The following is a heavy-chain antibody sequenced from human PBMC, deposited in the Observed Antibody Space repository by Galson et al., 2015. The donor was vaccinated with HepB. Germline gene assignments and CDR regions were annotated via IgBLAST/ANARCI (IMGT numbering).Heavy chain of an antibody. V-gene: IGHV7-4-1*02. D-gene: IGHD6-13*01. J-gene: IGHJ4*02. CDR3: ARDRAAAGPGPGYYFDY. Sequence: SVKVSCKASGYTFTSYAMNWVRQAPGQGLEWMGWINTNTGNPTYAQGFTGRFVFSLDTSVSTAYLQISSLKAEDTAVYYCARDRAAAGPGPGYYFDYWGQGTLVTVSS. CDR1: GYTFTSYA. CDR2: INTNTGNP.